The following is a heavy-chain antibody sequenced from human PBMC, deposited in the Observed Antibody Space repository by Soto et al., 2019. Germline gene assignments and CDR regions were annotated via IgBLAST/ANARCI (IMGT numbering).Heavy chain of an antibody. CDR2: MSGNGGRI. Sequence: GGSLRLSCAVSGFTFSNYAMTWVRQALGKGLEWVSLMSGNGGRIVYADSVKRRFTISRDNSKNTLYLQMNSLRLEDTAVYYCVKDPVSGGSGGAWFDYWGQGTLVTVSS. CDR1: GFTFSNYA. V-gene: IGHV3-23*01. J-gene: IGHJ4*02. D-gene: IGHD2-21*02. CDR3: VKDPVSGGSGGAWFDY.